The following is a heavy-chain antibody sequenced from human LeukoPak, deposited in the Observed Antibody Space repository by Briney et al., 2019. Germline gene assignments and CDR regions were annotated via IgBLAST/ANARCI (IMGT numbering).Heavy chain of an antibody. Sequence: PGGSLRLSCAASGFTFSSYGMSWVRQAPGKGLEWVSTISGSGGSTYYADSVKGRFTISRDNSKNTLYLQMNSLRAEDTAVYYCAKDRVAYGDYFDYWGQGTLVTVSS. CDR1: GFTFSSYG. D-gene: IGHD4-17*01. CDR2: ISGSGGST. V-gene: IGHV3-23*01. J-gene: IGHJ4*02. CDR3: AKDRVAYGDYFDY.